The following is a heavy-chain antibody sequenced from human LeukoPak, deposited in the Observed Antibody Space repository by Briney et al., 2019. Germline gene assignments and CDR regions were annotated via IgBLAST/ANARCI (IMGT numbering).Heavy chain of an antibody. D-gene: IGHD3-22*01. CDR2: IYYSGST. J-gene: IGHJ5*02. Sequence: SETLSLTCTVSGGSISSYYWSWIRQPPGKGLEWIGYIYYSGSTNYSPSLKSRVTISVDTSKNQFSLKLSSVTAADTAVYYCARSYDSSGYYLNWFDPWGQGTLVTVSS. V-gene: IGHV4-59*01. CDR1: GGSISSYY. CDR3: ARSYDSSGYYLNWFDP.